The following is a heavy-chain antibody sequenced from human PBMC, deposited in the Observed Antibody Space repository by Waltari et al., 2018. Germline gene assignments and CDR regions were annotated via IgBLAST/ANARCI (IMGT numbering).Heavy chain of an antibody. CDR3: VRAQGDCSDGSCPFAN. CDR1: GFSSRSYS. J-gene: IGHJ4*02. D-gene: IGHD2-15*01. Sequence: ELQLVESGGDLVKPGESLRLSCGTSGFSSRSYSLNWVRQTPGKGLGCGSAISGTSNYIYPADSVKGPFTPSRDSVQYSLYLHLNSLRAEATDVYDCVRAQGDCSDGSCPFANWGPGTLVTVSS. CDR2: ISGTSNYI. V-gene: IGHV3-21*01.